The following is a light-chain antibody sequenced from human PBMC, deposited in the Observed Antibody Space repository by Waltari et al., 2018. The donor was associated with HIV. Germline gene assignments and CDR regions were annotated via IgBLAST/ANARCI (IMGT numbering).Light chain of an antibody. CDR1: RSNIGNND. Sequence: QSVLTQPPSASGTPGQRVTIACSGSRSNIGNNDVYWFQHLPGTAPKLLSYRNHQRPSGVPDRFTGSKSGTSASLAISGLRSEDEADYYCDAWDNSLSGRVFGGGTKLTVL. CDR2: RNH. CDR3: DAWDNSLSGRV. J-gene: IGLJ3*02. V-gene: IGLV1-47*01.